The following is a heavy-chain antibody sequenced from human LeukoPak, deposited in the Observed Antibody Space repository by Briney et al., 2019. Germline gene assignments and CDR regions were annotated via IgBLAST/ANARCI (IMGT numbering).Heavy chain of an antibody. CDR1: GGSVSSYY. CDR2: LSHSGSS. CDR3: ARARYANAWYAFDI. Sequence: PSETLSLTCTVSGGSVSSYYWSWIRRPPGRGLEWIAYLSHSGSSDSDPSLTSRVTTLVDTSKNQFSLKLTSVTAADTAVYYCARARYANAWYAFDIWGHGTMVTVSS. V-gene: IGHV4-59*02. D-gene: IGHD2-2*01. J-gene: IGHJ3*02.